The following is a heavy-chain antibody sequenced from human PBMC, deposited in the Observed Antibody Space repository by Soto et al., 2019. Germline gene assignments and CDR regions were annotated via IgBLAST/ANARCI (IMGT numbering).Heavy chain of an antibody. V-gene: IGHV3-15*01. J-gene: IGHJ4*02. CDR1: GFTFSNAW. Sequence: EVQLVESGGGLVKPGGSLRLSCAASGFTFSNAWMSWVRQAPGKGLEWVGRIKSKTDGGTTDYAAPVKGRFTISRDDSKNTLYLQMNSLKTEDTAVYYCTTDMIVVVAANYFDYWGQGTLVTVSS. CDR2: IKSKTDGGTT. D-gene: IGHD2-15*01. CDR3: TTDMIVVVAANYFDY.